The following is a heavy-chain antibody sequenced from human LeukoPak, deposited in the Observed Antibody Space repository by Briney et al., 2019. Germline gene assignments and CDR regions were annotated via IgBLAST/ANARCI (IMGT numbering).Heavy chain of an antibody. Sequence: PSQTLSLTCTVSGGSISSYYWSWIRQPPGKGLEWIGYIYYSGSTNYNPSLKSRVTISVDTSKNQFSLKLSSVTAADTAVYYCARDQIAVADAFDIWGQGTMVTVSS. J-gene: IGHJ3*02. V-gene: IGHV4-4*08. CDR3: ARDQIAVADAFDI. D-gene: IGHD6-19*01. CDR1: GGSISSYY. CDR2: IYYSGST.